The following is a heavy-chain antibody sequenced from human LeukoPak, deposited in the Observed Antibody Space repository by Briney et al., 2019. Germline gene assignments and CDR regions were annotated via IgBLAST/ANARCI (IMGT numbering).Heavy chain of an antibody. D-gene: IGHD6-13*01. CDR3: ARGLGGIAAAGSYGMDA. CDR1: GGSFSGYY. V-gene: IGHV4-34*01. J-gene: IGHJ6*02. Sequence: SETLSLTCAVYGGSFSGYYWSWIRQPPGKGLEWIGEINHSGSTNYNPSLKSRVTISVDTSKNQFSLKLSSVTAADTAVYYCARGLGGIAAAGSYGMDAWGQGTTVTVSS. CDR2: INHSGST.